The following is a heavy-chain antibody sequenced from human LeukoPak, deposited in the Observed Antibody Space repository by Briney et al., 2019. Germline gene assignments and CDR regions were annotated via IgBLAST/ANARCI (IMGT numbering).Heavy chain of an antibody. D-gene: IGHD5-18*01. CDR2: IYTSGST. Sequence: SETLSLTCTVSDGSISSYYWSWIRQPPGKGLEWIGYIYTSGSTNYNPSLKSRVTISVDTSKNQFSLKLSSVTAADTAVYYCATGGYGYRDAFDIWGQGTMVTVSS. V-gene: IGHV4-4*09. CDR3: ATGGYGYRDAFDI. CDR1: DGSISSYY. J-gene: IGHJ3*02.